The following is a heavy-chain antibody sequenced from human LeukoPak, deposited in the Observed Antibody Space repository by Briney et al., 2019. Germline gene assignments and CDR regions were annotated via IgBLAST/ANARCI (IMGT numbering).Heavy chain of an antibody. CDR2: FDPEDGEA. V-gene: IGHV1-24*01. CDR3: AAGGPWDLLRY. J-gene: IGHJ4*02. CDR1: GDSLTELS. Sequence: ASVKASCKVSGDSLTELSTHWVRQALGKGLEWMGGFDPEDGEAIYAQKFQGRVTMTEDTSTDTAYMEMNSLRSEDTAVYYCAAGGPWDLLRYWGQGTLVTVSS. D-gene: IGHD1-26*01.